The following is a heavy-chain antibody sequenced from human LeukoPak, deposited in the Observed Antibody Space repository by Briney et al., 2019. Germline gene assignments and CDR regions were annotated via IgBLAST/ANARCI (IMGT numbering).Heavy chain of an antibody. V-gene: IGHV1-2*02. CDR2: INPNSGGT. D-gene: IGHD3-9*01. CDR3: ARSPHILTGENFDY. Sequence: PEASVKVSCKASGYTFTGYYMHWVRQAPGQGLEWMGWINPNSGGTNYAQKFQGRVTMTRDTSISTAYMELSRLRSDDTAVYYCARSPHILTGENFDYWGQGTLVTVSS. J-gene: IGHJ4*02. CDR1: GYTFTGYY.